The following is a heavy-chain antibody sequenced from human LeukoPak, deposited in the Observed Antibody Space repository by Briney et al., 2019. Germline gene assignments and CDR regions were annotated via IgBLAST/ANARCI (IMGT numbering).Heavy chain of an antibody. CDR2: IIYDGSNK. J-gene: IGHJ4*02. Sequence: GGSLRLSCAASGFTFAGYGMHCVRQAPGKGLEWVALIIYDGSNKYHVDSVKGRFTVSRDNSKNTLYLQMNSLRAEDTAVYYCAKSDSGSYGVGFDFDYWGQGTLVTVSS. V-gene: IGHV3-30*18. CDR3: AKSDSGSYGVGFDFDY. CDR1: GFTFAGYG. D-gene: IGHD1-26*01.